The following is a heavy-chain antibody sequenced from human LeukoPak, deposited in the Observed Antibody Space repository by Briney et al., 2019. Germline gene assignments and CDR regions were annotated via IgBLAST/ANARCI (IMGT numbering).Heavy chain of an antibody. CDR2: ISWDGGST. CDR3: ALYGHGAFQEYFQH. Sequence: GGSLRLSCAASGFTFDDYTMHWVRQAPGKGLEWVSLISWDGGSTYYADSVKGRFTISRDNSKNSLYLQMNSLRTEDTALYYCALYGHGAFQEYFQHWGQGTLVTVSS. CDR1: GFTFDDYT. V-gene: IGHV3-43*01. J-gene: IGHJ1*01. D-gene: IGHD2/OR15-2a*01.